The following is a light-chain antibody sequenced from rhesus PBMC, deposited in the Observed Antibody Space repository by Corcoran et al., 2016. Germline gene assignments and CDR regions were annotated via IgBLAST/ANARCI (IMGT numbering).Light chain of an antibody. CDR1: ENVNNY. Sequence: DIQMTQSPSSLSASVGDRVTITCRASENVNNYLHWYQQKPGKAPKLLFYKASTLQSGVPSRFSGIGSGTDFTLTIRSLRPEDFATYTCQHIYGTPFTFGPGTKLDIK. CDR3: QHIYGTPFT. CDR2: KAS. J-gene: IGKJ3*01. V-gene: IGKV1-74*01.